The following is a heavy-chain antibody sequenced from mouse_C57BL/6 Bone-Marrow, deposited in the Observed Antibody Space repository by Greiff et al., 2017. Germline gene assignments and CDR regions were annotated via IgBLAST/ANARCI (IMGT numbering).Heavy chain of an antibody. CDR1: GYSITSDY. V-gene: IGHV3-8*01. Sequence: DVKLVESGPGLAKPSQTLSLTCSVTGYSITSDYWNWIRKFPGNKLEYMGYLSYSGSTYYNPSLKSRISITRDTSKNQYYLQLNSVTTEDTATYYCARYDYYGSSWGFDVWGTGTTVTVSS. CDR2: LSYSGST. D-gene: IGHD1-1*01. CDR3: ARYDYYGSSWGFDV. J-gene: IGHJ1*03.